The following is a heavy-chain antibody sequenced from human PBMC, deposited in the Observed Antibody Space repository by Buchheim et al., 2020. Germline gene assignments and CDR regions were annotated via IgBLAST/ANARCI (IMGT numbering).Heavy chain of an antibody. CDR3: ARETQETFYYYFGLDV. J-gene: IGHJ6*02. D-gene: IGHD4-23*01. CDR2: IKQDGSEK. CDR1: GFTLRSFW. V-gene: IGHV3-7*01. Sequence: EVQLVESGGGLVRPGESLRLSCAASGFTLRSFWMSWVRQAPGKGLEWVANIKQDGSEKYYVESVKGRFSISRDNAKNSLYLQMNSLRAEDTAVYYCARETQETFYYYFGLDVWGQGTT.